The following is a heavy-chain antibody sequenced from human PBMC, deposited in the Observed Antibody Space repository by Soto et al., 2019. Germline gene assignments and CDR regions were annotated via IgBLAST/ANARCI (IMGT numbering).Heavy chain of an antibody. J-gene: IGHJ6*02. Sequence: GGSLRLSCAASGFTSSSYAMSWVRQAPGKGLEWVSAISGSGSNTYYADSVKVRFTISRDNSKNTLFLQMNSLRAEDTAVYYCAKALRYFDWLVRPWNAMEAWGQGTPVTVS. CDR3: AKALRYFDWLVRPWNAMEA. D-gene: IGHD3-9*01. CDR2: ISGSGSNT. V-gene: IGHV3-23*01. CDR1: GFTSSSYA.